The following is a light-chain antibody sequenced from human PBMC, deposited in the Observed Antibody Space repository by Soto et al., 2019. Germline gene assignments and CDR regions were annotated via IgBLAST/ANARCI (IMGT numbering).Light chain of an antibody. J-gene: IGKJ1*01. V-gene: IGKV1-39*01. CDR3: QQTYSSPVT. CDR1: QTVCAY. Sequence: IHVTQSPSSLSASVGGRVFITSQASQTVCAYLNRCHHRPGKAPKRLLDVANRLQSGVSSRFSGRGSGTDFTLTISSLQPEDYATYYCQQTYSSPVTFGQGTKVDI. CDR2: VAN.